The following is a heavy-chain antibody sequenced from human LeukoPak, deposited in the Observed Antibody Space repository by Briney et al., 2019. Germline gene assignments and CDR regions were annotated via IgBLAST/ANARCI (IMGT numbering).Heavy chain of an antibody. CDR3: ARGSGEWVFLPSDY. Sequence: GASVKVSCKASGGTFSSYAISWVRQAPGQGLEWMGGIIPIFGTANYAQKFQGRVTITADKSTSTAYMELSSLRAEDTAVYYCARGSGEWVFLPSDYWGQGTLVTVSS. J-gene: IGHJ4*02. CDR2: IIPIFGTA. CDR1: GGTFSSYA. V-gene: IGHV1-69*06. D-gene: IGHD3-22*01.